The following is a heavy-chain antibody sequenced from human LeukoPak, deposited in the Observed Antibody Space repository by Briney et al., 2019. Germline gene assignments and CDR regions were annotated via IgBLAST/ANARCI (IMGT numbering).Heavy chain of an antibody. CDR3: ARYDVWGTYRAFDY. CDR1: GYSISSDYY. CDR2: IYHSGST. Sequence: SETLSLTCTVSGYSISSDYYWGWIRPPPGRGLEWIGTIYHSGSTYYNPSLKSRVTISVDTSKNQFSLKLSSVTAADTAVYYCARYDVWGTYRAFDYWGQGTLVTVSS. D-gene: IGHD3-16*02. V-gene: IGHV4-38-2*02. J-gene: IGHJ4*02.